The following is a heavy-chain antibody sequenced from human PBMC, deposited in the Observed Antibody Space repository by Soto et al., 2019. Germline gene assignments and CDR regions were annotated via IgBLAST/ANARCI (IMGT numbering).Heavy chain of an antibody. V-gene: IGHV3-30*18. CDR3: AKDNPRRDGMITFGGVIAGFDY. CDR2: ISYDGSNK. J-gene: IGHJ4*02. Sequence: PGGSLRLSCAASGLTFSSYGMHWVRQAPGKGLEWVAVISYDGSNKYYADSVKGRFTISRDNSKNTLYLQMNSPRGEDTAVYYCAKDNPRRDGMITFGGVIAGFDYWGQGTLVTVSS. CDR1: GLTFSSYG. D-gene: IGHD3-16*02.